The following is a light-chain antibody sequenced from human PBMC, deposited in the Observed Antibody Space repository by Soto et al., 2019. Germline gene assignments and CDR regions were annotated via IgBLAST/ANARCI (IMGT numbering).Light chain of an antibody. CDR2: DAS. CDR3: QHYDSARWT. Sequence: ASVGDIVTITCRASQSIRNWLAWYQQKPGKAPKLLIYDASTLDSGVPSRFGGSGSGTEFTLTITSLQPADFAVYYCQHYDSARWTFGLGTKVDIK. J-gene: IGKJ1*01. V-gene: IGKV1-5*01. CDR1: QSIRNW.